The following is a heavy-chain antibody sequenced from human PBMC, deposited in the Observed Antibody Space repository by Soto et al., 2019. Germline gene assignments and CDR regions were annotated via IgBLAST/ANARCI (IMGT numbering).Heavy chain of an antibody. CDR2: IIPIFGTA. J-gene: IGHJ6*02. V-gene: IGHV1-69*06. Sequence: SVKVSCKASGGTFSSYAISWVRQAPGQGLEWMGGIIPIFGTANYAQKFQGRVTITADKSTSTAYMELSSLRSEDTAVYYCARDSRYNPPYYYYGMDVWGQGTTVTVSS. CDR3: ARDSRYNPPYYYYGMDV. CDR1: GGTFSSYA. D-gene: IGHD2-15*01.